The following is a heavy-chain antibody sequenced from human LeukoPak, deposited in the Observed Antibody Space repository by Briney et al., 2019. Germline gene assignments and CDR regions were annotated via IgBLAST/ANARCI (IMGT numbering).Heavy chain of an antibody. CDR3: ARARPIDY. J-gene: IGHJ4*02. V-gene: IGHV3-74*01. CDR2: ISSDGSST. Sequence: GGSLRLSCAASGFTFSTYWMHWVRQAPGKGLVWVSRISSDGSSTSYADSVKGRFTISRDNAKNTLYLQMNSLRAEDTAVYYCARARPIDYWGQGTLVTVSS. CDR1: GFTFSTYW.